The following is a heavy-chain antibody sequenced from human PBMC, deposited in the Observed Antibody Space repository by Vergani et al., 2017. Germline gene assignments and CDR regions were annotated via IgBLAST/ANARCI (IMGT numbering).Heavy chain of an antibody. CDR1: GGTFSSYA. V-gene: IGHV1-69*01. D-gene: IGHD2-2*01. Sequence: QVQLVQSGAEVKKPGSSVKVSCKASGGTFSSYAISWVRQAPGQGLEWMGGIIPIFGTANYAQKFQGRVTITADESTSTAYMELSSLRSEDTAVYYCARGAFVVPAARGFWVDPWGQGTLVTVSS. CDR2: IIPIFGTA. CDR3: ARGAFVVPAARGFWVDP. J-gene: IGHJ5*02.